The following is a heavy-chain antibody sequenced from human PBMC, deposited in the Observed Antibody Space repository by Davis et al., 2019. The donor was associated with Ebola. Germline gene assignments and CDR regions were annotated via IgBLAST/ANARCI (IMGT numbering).Heavy chain of an antibody. J-gene: IGHJ5*02. V-gene: IGHV4-34*01. D-gene: IGHD1-7*01. Sequence: SETLSLTCAVYGGSFSGYYWSWNRQPPGKGLEWIGEINHSGSTNYNPSLKSRVTISVDTSKNQFSLKLSSVTAADTAVYYCARGNRYNWNYGWFDPWGQGTLVTVSS. CDR3: ARGNRYNWNYGWFDP. CDR2: INHSGST. CDR1: GGSFSGYY.